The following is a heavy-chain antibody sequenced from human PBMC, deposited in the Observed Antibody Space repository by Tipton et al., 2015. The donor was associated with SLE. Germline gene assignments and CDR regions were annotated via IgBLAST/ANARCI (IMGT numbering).Heavy chain of an antibody. CDR3: ARSSFSSWKYYFDY. CDR1: GFTFSSYG. D-gene: IGHD6-13*01. V-gene: IGHV3-30*03. CDR2: ISYDGSNK. Sequence: QLVQSGGGVVQPGRSLRLSCAASGFTFSSYGMHWVRQAPGKGLEWVAVISYDGSNKYYADSVKGRFTISRDNSKNTLYLQMNSLRAEDTAVYYCARSSFSSWKYYFDYWGQGTLVTVSS. J-gene: IGHJ4*02.